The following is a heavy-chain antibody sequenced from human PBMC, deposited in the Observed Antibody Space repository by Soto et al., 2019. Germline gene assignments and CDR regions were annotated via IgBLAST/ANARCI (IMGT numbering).Heavy chain of an antibody. V-gene: IGHV4-39*01. Sequence: SETPSLTCTVSGGSISSSSYYWGWIRQRPGKGLEWIGSRYYSGSTYCSPSLKRRVTISVDTSKNQFSLKLSSVTAADPAVYYCARTKRIYYYDSSAFYSVPHRFDPWGQGTLVTVSS. CDR2: RYYSGST. CDR3: ARTKRIYYYDSSAFYSVPHRFDP. CDR1: GGSISSSSYY. J-gene: IGHJ5*02. D-gene: IGHD3-22*01.